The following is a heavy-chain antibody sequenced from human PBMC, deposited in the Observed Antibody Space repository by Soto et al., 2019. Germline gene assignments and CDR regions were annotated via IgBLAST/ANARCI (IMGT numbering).Heavy chain of an antibody. V-gene: IGHV4-31*03. Sequence: SETLSLTCTVSGGSISRGTYYWTWIRQQPGKGLEWIGNIYYSGSTYYSPSLTSRATISADTSKNQFSLRLSSVTAADTAVYYCSRGDSSWAFVDYCRQGTLVTASS. D-gene: IGHD3-22*01. CDR2: IYYSGST. CDR1: GGSISRGTYY. CDR3: SRGDSSWAFVDY. J-gene: IGHJ4*02.